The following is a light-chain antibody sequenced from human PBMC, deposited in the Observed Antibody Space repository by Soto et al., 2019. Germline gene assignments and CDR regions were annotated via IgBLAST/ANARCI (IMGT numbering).Light chain of an antibody. Sequence: IHLTQCPSTLTASVGDRVTITCRASQSISSWLAWYQQKPGKAPKLLIYDASSLESGVPSRFSGSGSGTEFTLTISSLQPDDFATYYCQQYNSYSWTFGQGTKV. CDR2: DAS. CDR1: QSISSW. J-gene: IGKJ1*01. V-gene: IGKV1-5*01. CDR3: QQYNSYSWT.